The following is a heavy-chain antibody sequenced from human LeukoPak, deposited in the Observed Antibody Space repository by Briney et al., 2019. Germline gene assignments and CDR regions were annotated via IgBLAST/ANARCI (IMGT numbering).Heavy chain of an antibody. D-gene: IGHD5-18*01. Sequence: GGSLRLSCAASGFTFSSYEMNWVRQAPGKGLEWVSYISNSDSTIFYADSVKGRFTISRDNAKNSLYLQMNSLRAEDTAVYYCARGDTTMDFDYWGQGTLVTVSS. CDR2: ISNSDSTI. CDR1: GFTFSSYE. CDR3: ARGDTTMDFDY. V-gene: IGHV3-48*03. J-gene: IGHJ4*02.